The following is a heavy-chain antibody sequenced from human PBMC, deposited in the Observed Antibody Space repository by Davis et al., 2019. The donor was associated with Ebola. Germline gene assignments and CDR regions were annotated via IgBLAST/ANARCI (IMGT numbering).Heavy chain of an antibody. CDR1: GFPFNIYN. Sequence: PGGSLRLSCTASGFPFNIYNMNWVRKAPGKGLEWVSSISSSSGYIYYADSVKGRFTISRDNAKNSLYLQMNSLRAEDTAVYYCARDTVTTQHFDYWGLGTLVTVSS. J-gene: IGHJ4*02. CDR3: ARDTVTTQHFDY. D-gene: IGHD4-17*01. V-gene: IGHV3-21*06. CDR2: ISSSSGYI.